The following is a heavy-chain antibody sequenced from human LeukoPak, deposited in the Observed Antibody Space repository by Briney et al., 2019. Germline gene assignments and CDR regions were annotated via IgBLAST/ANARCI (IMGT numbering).Heavy chain of an antibody. D-gene: IGHD2-21*01. CDR1: GYTFTAYY. CDR3: ARDWHGGDSFDY. Sequence: ASVKVSCKASGYTFTAYYIHWVRQAPGQGLEWMGWINPNNGGTNHGQKFQGRVTMTRDTSISTAYMELSRLRSDDTAEYYCARDWHGGDSFDYWGQGTLVTVSS. CDR2: INPNNGGT. V-gene: IGHV1-2*02. J-gene: IGHJ4*02.